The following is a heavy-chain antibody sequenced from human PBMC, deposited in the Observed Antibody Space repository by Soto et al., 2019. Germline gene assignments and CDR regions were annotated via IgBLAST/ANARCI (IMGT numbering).Heavy chain of an antibody. CDR2: VYHNGGA. V-gene: IGHV4-39*01. Sequence: QVHLQESGPGLVKPSETLSLTCTVSGVSIHNSHSFWAWIRQPPGKGLQFIASVYHNGGAHYNSSLKSRGTISVDTANNQVSLRMRSLTAADTAFYYCGRVVEGATRHTDPDSWGQGILVTVSS. CDR1: GVSIHNSHSF. CDR3: GRVVEGATRHTDPDS. D-gene: IGHD2-21*01. J-gene: IGHJ5*01.